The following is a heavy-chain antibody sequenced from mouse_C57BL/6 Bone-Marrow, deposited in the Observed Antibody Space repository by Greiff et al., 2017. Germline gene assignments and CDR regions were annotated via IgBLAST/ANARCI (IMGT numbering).Heavy chain of an antibody. CDR1: GFSLTSYG. CDR3: ARNDGYYNYYAMDY. Sequence: VQLHQSGPGLVQPSQSLSITCTVSGFSLTSYGVHWVRQSPGKGLEWLGVIWSGGSTDYNAAFISRLSISKDNSKSQVFFKMNSLQADDTAIYYCARNDGYYNYYAMDYWGQGTSVTVSS. J-gene: IGHJ4*01. D-gene: IGHD2-3*01. V-gene: IGHV2-2*01. CDR2: IWSGGST.